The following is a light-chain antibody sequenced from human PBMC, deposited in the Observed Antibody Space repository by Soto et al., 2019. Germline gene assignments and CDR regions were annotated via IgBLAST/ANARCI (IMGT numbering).Light chain of an antibody. Sequence: QSVLTQPPSASGTPGQRVTISCSGSSSNIGSNPVNWYQQLPGTAPKLLIYSNNQPPSGVPDRFSGSKSGTSASLAISALQSEDEDDYYCAAWDSSLNAHLLFGGGTKVTVL. V-gene: IGLV1-44*01. J-gene: IGLJ2*01. CDR1: SSNIGSNP. CDR3: AAWDSSLNAHLL. CDR2: SNN.